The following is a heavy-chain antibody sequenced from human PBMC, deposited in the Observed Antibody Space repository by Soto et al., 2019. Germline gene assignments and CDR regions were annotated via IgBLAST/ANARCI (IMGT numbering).Heavy chain of an antibody. V-gene: IGHV1-69*06. J-gene: IGHJ6*02. D-gene: IGHD6-6*01. CDR3: ARESGYQLDYYYGMDV. Sequence: GASVKVSCKASGGTFSSYAISWVRQAPGQGLEWMGGIIPIFGTANYAQKFQGRVTITADKSTSTAYMELSSLRSEDTAVYYCARESGYQLDYYYGMDVWGQGTTVTVSS. CDR2: IIPIFGTA. CDR1: GGTFSSYA.